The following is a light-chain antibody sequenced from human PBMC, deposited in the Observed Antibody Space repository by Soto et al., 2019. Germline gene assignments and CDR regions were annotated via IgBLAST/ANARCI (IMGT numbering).Light chain of an antibody. CDR2: SAS. Sequence: QLTQSPSSLSASIGDRVTITCRASQDITNYLAWYQQQPWKAPKLLVYSASTLHSGVPTRSSGSGSGTEFILTIGRLQPEDFATYYCHHLAGTFGQGTKLEMK. V-gene: IGKV1-9*01. CDR3: HHLAGT. J-gene: IGKJ2*01. CDR1: QDITNY.